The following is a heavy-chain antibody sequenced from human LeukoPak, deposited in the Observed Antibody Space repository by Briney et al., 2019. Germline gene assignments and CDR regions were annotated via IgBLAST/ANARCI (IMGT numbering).Heavy chain of an antibody. J-gene: IGHJ6*02. Sequence: PGRSLRLSCAASRFTFSNFGMHWVRQAPGKGLEWVAVIWYDGSNKYYADSVKGRFTISRDNSKNTLYLQMNSLRAEDTAVYYCARTPGVYYYGMDVWGQGTTVTVSS. CDR2: IWYDGSNK. CDR3: ARTPGVYYYGMDV. D-gene: IGHD2-8*01. V-gene: IGHV3-33*01. CDR1: RFTFSNFG.